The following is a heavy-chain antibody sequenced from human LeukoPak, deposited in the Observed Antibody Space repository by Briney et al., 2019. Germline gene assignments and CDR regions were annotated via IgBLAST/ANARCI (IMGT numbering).Heavy chain of an antibody. V-gene: IGHV3-74*01. CDR1: GFTFSRYW. CDR3: ARDPMYCSSTSCMGGAFDI. D-gene: IGHD2-2*01. Sequence: PGGSLRLSCAASGFTFSRYWMHWVRQAPGKGLVWVSHINSDGSGTSYADSVKGRFTISRDNAKNTLYLQMNSLRAEDTEVYYYARDPMYCSSTSCMGGAFDIWGQGTMVTVSS. J-gene: IGHJ3*02. CDR2: INSDGSGT.